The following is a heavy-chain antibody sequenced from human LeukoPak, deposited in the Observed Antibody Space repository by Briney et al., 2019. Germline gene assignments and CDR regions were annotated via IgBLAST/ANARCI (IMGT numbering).Heavy chain of an antibody. CDR2: VDPEDGET. D-gene: IGHD3-3*01. Sequence: ASVKISCKVSGYTFTDYYMHWVQQAPGKGLEWMGLVDPEDGETIYAEKFQGRVTITADTSTDTAYMELSSLRSEDTAVYYCAPTWRLPRSGHAFDIRGQGTMVNVSS. CDR1: GYTFTDYY. V-gene: IGHV1-69-2*01. J-gene: IGHJ3*02. CDR3: APTWRLPRSGHAFDI.